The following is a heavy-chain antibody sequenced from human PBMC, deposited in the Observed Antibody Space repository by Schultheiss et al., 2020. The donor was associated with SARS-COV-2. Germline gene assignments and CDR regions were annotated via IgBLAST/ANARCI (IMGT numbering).Heavy chain of an antibody. J-gene: IGHJ6*02. V-gene: IGHV4-4*07. CDR3: ARRGNYDILTGRYSYYSALDV. CDR1: GGSIRSYY. CDR2: IYTSGSA. Sequence: SETLSLTCTVSGGSIRSYYCSWIRQPAGKGLEWIGRIYTSGSANYSPSLKGRVTMSVDTAKNQFSLKLSSVTAADTAVYYCARRGNYDILTGRYSYYSALDVWGQGTTVTVSS. D-gene: IGHD3-9*01.